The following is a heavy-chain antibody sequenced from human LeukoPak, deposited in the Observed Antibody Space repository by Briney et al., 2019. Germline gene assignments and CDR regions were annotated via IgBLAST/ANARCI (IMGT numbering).Heavy chain of an antibody. D-gene: IGHD4-23*01. J-gene: IGHJ6*02. Sequence: SETLSLTCTVSGGSISSGGYYWSWIRQHPGKGLEWIGYIYYSGSTYYSGSTYYNPPLKSRATISVDTSKNQFSLNLSSATAADTAVYYCASDYGGNLYYYYGMDVWGQGTTVTVSS. CDR2: IYYSGSTYYSGST. V-gene: IGHV4-31*03. CDR3: ASDYGGNLYYYYGMDV. CDR1: GGSISSGGYY.